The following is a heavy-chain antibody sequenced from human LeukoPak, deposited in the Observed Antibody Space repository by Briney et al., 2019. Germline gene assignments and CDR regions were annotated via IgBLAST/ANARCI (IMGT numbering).Heavy chain of an antibody. CDR3: ARDGYFDF. CDR2: ISTYNGNT. CDR1: GYTFSSYG. V-gene: IGHV1-18*01. Sequence: ASVKVSCKASGYTFSSYGIAWVRQAPGQGIEWMGWISTYNGNTNYAQKLQGRVTMTSDTSTSTAYMELRSLTSDDTAVYFCARDGYFDFWGQGTLVTVSS. J-gene: IGHJ4*02.